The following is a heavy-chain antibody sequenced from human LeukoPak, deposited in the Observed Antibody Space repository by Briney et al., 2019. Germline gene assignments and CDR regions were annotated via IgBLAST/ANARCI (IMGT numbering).Heavy chain of an antibody. D-gene: IGHD2-2*01. CDR2: IIPILGIA. J-gene: IGHJ4*02. V-gene: IGHV1-69*04. Sequence: SVKVSCKASGYTFTGYYMHWVRQAPGQGLEWMGRIIPILGIATYAQNFQGRVTITADKSTSTAYMELSSLRSEDTAVYYCARDLVVSCSSTSCSVAPSDFWGQGTLVTVSS. CDR3: ARDLVVSCSSTSCSVAPSDF. CDR1: GYTFTGYY.